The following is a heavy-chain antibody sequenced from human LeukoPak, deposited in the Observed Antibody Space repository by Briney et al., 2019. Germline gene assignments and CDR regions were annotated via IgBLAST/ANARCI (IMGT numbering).Heavy chain of an antibody. CDR1: GYSISSGYY. J-gene: IGHJ5*02. D-gene: IGHD2-21*01. Sequence: KPSETLSLTCTVSGYSISSGYYWGWIRQPPGKGLEWIGSIYHSGSTYYNPSLKSRVTISVDTSKNQFSLKLSSVTAADTAVYYCARDNVKGLAYSGGDCPNWFDPWGQGTLVTVSS. CDR2: IYHSGST. CDR3: ARDNVKGLAYSGGDCPNWFDP. V-gene: IGHV4-38-2*02.